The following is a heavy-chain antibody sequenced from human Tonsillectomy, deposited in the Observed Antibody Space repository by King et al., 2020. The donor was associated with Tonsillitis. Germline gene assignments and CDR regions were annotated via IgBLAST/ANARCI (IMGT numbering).Heavy chain of an antibody. CDR1: GFTFSSYA. D-gene: IGHD6-13*01. CDR3: AKHVQDSWSVYDY. V-gene: IGHV3-23*04. CDR2: ISGRGGST. J-gene: IGHJ4*02. Sequence: VQLVESGGGLVQPGGSPRLSCAASGFTFSSYAMSWVRQAPGKGLEWVSAISGRGGSTYYADSVKGRFTISRDNSKNTLYLQMNSLRAEDTAVYYCAKHVQDSWSVYDYWGQGTLVTVSS.